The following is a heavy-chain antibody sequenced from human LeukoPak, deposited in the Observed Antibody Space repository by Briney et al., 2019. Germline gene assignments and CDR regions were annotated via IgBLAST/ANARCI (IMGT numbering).Heavy chain of an antibody. Sequence: GGSLRLSCAASGFTFSSYAMHWVRQAPGNGLEWVAVMSYDGSEKYYADSVKGRFTISRDNAKNSLYLQMNSLRAEDTAVYYCARALYSSGWFDYWGQGTLVTVSS. CDR2: MSYDGSEK. J-gene: IGHJ4*02. D-gene: IGHD6-19*01. V-gene: IGHV3-30*04. CDR3: ARALYSSGWFDY. CDR1: GFTFSSYA.